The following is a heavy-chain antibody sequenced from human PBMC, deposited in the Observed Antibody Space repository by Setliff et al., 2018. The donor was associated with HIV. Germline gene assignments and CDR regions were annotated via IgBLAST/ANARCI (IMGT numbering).Heavy chain of an antibody. V-gene: IGHV5-51*01. CDR2: IYPGDSDI. CDR3: ARPGGTGPPAVFDY. Sequence: GESLKISCKGSGYSFTNYWIGWVRQMPGKGLEWMGIIYPGDSDIQYSPSLQGQVTISADTSISTAYLQWSSPKASDTAMYYCARPGGTGPPAVFDYWGQGTLVTVSS. J-gene: IGHJ4*02. CDR1: GYSFTNYW.